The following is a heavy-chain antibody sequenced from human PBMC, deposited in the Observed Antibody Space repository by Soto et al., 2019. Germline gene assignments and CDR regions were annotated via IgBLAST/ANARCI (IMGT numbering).Heavy chain of an antibody. Sequence: QVQLQESGPGLVKPSETLSLTCTVSGGSISSYYWSWIRQPPGKGLEWIGYIYYSGSTNYNPSLKSRVTISVDTSKNQFSLKVSSVTAADTAVYYCARGQYQLVLDYHHYYMDVWGKGTTVTVSS. J-gene: IGHJ6*03. V-gene: IGHV4-59*01. CDR2: IYYSGST. CDR3: ARGQYQLVLDYHHYYMDV. D-gene: IGHD2-2*01. CDR1: GGSISSYY.